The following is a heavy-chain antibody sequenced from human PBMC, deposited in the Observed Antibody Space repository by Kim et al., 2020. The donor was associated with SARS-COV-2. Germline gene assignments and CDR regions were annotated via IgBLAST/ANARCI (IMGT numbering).Heavy chain of an antibody. CDR3: ARDRFLGTNYYDSSGYYGDYYYYYGMDV. J-gene: IGHJ6*02. D-gene: IGHD3-22*01. V-gene: IGHV3-53*01. Sequence: GGSLRLSCAASGFTVSSNYMSWVHQAPGKGLEWVSVIYSGGSTYYADSVKGRFTISRDNSKNTLYLQMNSLRAEDTAVYYCARDRFLGTNYYDSSGYYGDYYYYYGMDVWGQGTTVTVSS. CDR1: GFTVSSNY. CDR2: IYSGGST.